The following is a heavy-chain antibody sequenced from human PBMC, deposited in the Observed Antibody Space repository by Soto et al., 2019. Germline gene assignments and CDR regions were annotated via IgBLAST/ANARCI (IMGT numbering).Heavy chain of an antibody. V-gene: IGHV1-2*02. Sequence: ASVKVSCNASGYTFTGYYMHWVRQAPGQGLEWMGWISPNSGGTNYAQKFQGRVTMTRDTSISTAYMELSRLRSDDTAVYYCARDRYYYDSSGYRSAFAPWGQGTLVTVSS. CDR1: GYTFTGYY. CDR3: ARDRYYYDSSGYRSAFAP. D-gene: IGHD3-22*01. CDR2: ISPNSGGT. J-gene: IGHJ5*02.